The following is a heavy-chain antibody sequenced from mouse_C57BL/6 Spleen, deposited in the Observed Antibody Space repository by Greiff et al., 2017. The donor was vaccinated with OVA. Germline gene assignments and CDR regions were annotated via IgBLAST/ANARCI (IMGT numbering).Heavy chain of an antibody. D-gene: IGHD2-3*01. CDR3: ARRDGYFYAMDY. V-gene: IGHV5-17*01. CDR2: ISSGSSTI. CDR1: GFTFSDYG. Sequence: EVQLVESGGGLVKPGGSLTLSCAASGFTFSDYGMHWVRQAPEKGLEWVAYISSGSSTIYYADTVKGRFTISRDNAKNTLFLQMTSLRSEDTAMYYCARRDGYFYAMDYWGQGTSVTVSS. J-gene: IGHJ4*01.